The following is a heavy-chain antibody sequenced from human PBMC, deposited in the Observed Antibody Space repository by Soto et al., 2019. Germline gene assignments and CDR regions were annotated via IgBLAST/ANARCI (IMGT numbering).Heavy chain of an antibody. CDR2: IDWDDDK. D-gene: IGHD2-2*02. CDR3: ARTQRYCSSTSCYTTAFDI. J-gene: IGHJ3*02. CDR1: GFSLSTSGMR. V-gene: IGHV2-70*04. Sequence: GSGPTLVNPTQALTLTCTFSGFSLSTSGMRVSWIRQPPGKALEWLARIDWDDDKFYSTSLKTRLTISKDTSKNQVVLTMTNMDPVDTATYYCARTQRYCSSTSCYTTAFDIWGQGTMVTVSS.